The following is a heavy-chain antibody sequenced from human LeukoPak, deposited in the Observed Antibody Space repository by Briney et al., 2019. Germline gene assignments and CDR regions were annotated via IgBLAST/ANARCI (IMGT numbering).Heavy chain of an antibody. J-gene: IGHJ5*02. Sequence: ASVKVSCKASGYTFTSYYMHWVRQAPGQGLEWMVIINPSGGSTSYAQKFQGRVTMTRDTSTSTVYMELSRLTSEDTAVYYCATAVTPYGCFDPWXXXTXVXXXS. CDR1: GYTFTSYY. D-gene: IGHD4-17*01. CDR3: ATAVTPYGCFDP. V-gene: IGHV1-46*01. CDR2: INPSGGST.